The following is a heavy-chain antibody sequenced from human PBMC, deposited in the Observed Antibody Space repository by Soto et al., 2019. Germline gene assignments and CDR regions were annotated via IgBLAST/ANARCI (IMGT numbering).Heavy chain of an antibody. V-gene: IGHV3-30*18. CDR3: AKDEGDYDILTGYFPPDY. Sequence: GGSLRLSCAASGFTFSSYGMHWVRQAPGKGLEWVAVISYDGSNKYYADSVKGRFTISRDNSKNTLYLQMNSLRAEDTAVYYYAKDEGDYDILTGYFPPDYWGQGTLVTVSS. CDR1: GFTFSSYG. J-gene: IGHJ4*02. CDR2: ISYDGSNK. D-gene: IGHD3-9*01.